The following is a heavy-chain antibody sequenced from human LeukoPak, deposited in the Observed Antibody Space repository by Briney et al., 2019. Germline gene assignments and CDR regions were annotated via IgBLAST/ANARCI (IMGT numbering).Heavy chain of an antibody. J-gene: IGHJ4*02. D-gene: IGHD3-9*01. CDR3: AKDRLTIFYYFDY. Sequence: GGSLRLSCAASGFTFSSYGMHWVRQAPGKGLEWVAVISYDGSNEYYADSVKGRFTISRDNSKNTLYLQMNSLRAEDTAVYYCAKDRLTIFYYFDYWGQGTLVTVSS. CDR1: GFTFSSYG. CDR2: ISYDGSNE. V-gene: IGHV3-30*18.